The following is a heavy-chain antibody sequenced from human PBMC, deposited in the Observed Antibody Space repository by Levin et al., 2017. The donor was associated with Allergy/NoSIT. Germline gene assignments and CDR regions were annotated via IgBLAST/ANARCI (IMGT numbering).Heavy chain of an antibody. V-gene: IGHV3-33*01. Sequence: GGSLRLSCAASGFSFRDYGMHWVRQAPGKGLQWVAVIWWNGDNKFYGDSVKGRFSISRDNSKNTVSLQMNILRGEDTAVYYCARANRNWEDVEDGPNFDYWGRGTLVTVSS. J-gene: IGHJ4*02. CDR2: IWWNGDNK. CDR1: GFSFRDYG. CDR3: ARANRNWEDVEDGPNFDY. D-gene: IGHD1-1*01.